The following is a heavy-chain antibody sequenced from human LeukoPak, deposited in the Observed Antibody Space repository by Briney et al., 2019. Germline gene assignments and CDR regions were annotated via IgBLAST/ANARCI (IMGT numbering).Heavy chain of an antibody. CDR1: GFTFGSYA. Sequence: GGSLRLSCVGSGFTFGSYAMSWVRQAPGKGLELVSLISGSGGVTYYADSVKGRFTISRDNSKKTLYLQMNSLRAEDTATYYCAKEWDGSGTRLGWFDPWGQGTLVTVSS. CDR3: AKEWDGSGTRLGWFDP. D-gene: IGHD3-10*01. CDR2: ISGSGGVT. J-gene: IGHJ5*02. V-gene: IGHV3-23*01.